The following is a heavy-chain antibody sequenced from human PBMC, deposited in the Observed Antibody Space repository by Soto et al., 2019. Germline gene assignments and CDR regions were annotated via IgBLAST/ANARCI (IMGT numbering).Heavy chain of an antibody. J-gene: IGHJ4*02. Sequence: GGPLRLSCAASGFTFSSYALSWVRQAPGKGLEWVSAISGSGGSTYYADSVKGRFTISRDNSKNTLYLQMNSLRAEDTAVYYCAKSRRDSSGYYFDYWGQGTLVTVSS. CDR1: GFTFSSYA. D-gene: IGHD3-22*01. V-gene: IGHV3-23*01. CDR3: AKSRRDSSGYYFDY. CDR2: ISGSGGST.